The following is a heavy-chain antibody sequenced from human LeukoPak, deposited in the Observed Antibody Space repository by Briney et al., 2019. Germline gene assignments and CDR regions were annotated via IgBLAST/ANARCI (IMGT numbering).Heavy chain of an antibody. CDR1: GFTFSSYA. V-gene: IGHV3-30-3*01. D-gene: IGHD1-26*01. CDR2: ISYDGSNK. J-gene: IGHJ4*02. Sequence: GSLRLSCAASGFTFSSYAMHWVRQAPGKGLEWVAVISYDGSNKYYADSVKGRFTISRDNSKNTLYLQMNSLRAEDTAVYYCARDLEGATDYWGQGTLVTVSS. CDR3: ARDLEGATDY.